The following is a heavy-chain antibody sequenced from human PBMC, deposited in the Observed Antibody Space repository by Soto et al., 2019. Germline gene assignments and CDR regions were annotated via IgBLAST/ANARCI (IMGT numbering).Heavy chain of an antibody. CDR3: ARDRVELRFLDRYYYGMDV. CDR2: IYYSGST. D-gene: IGHD3-3*01. CDR1: GGSISSGGYY. Sequence: QVQLQESGPGLVKPSQTLSLTCTVSGGSISSGGYYWSWIRQHPGKGLEWIGYIYYSGSTYYNPSLKSRVTISVDTSKNQFSLKLSSVTAADTAVYYCARDRVELRFLDRYYYGMDVWGQGTTVTVSS. J-gene: IGHJ6*02. V-gene: IGHV4-31*03.